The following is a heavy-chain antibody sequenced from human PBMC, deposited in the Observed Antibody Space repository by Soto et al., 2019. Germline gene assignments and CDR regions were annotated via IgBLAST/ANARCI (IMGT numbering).Heavy chain of an antibody. CDR3: ARDCYGDAFDI. CDR1: GGSISSGGYY. J-gene: IGHJ3*02. V-gene: IGHV4-31*03. D-gene: IGHD2-2*01. Sequence: QVQLQESGPGLVKPSQTLSLTCTVYGGSISSGGYYWSWIRQHPGKGLEWIGYIYYSGSTYYNPSLKSRVTISVDTSNNQFSLKLSSVTAADTAVYYSARDCYGDAFDIWGQGTMVTVSP. CDR2: IYYSGST.